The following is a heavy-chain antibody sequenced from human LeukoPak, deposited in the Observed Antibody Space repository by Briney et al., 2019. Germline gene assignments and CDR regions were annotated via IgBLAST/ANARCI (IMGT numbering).Heavy chain of an antibody. CDR2: INWNGGST. Sequence: PGGSLRLSCAASEFTFDDYGMSWVRQAPGKGLEWVSDINWNGGSTGYADSVKGRFTISRDNAKNSLYLQMNSLRAEDTALYYCARERIRYYGSGSYNAFDIWGQGTRVTVSS. CDR3: ARERIRYYGSGSYNAFDI. CDR1: EFTFDDYG. V-gene: IGHV3-20*04. J-gene: IGHJ3*02. D-gene: IGHD3-10*01.